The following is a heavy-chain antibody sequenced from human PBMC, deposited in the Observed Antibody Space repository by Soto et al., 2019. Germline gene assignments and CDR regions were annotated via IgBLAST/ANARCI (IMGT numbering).Heavy chain of an antibody. Sequence: QVQLVQSGAEVKKPGASVKVSCKASGYIFTGYYIHWLRQAPGQGLEWIGWINPNTSATNYAQKCQGRVTMSRDTSLGAAYMELTRLRPDDTALYYCAIIMCGRDHYYGMDVWGEGTMVTVSS. CDR1: GYIFTGYY. D-gene: IGHD1-26*01. CDR3: AIIMCGRDHYYGMDV. J-gene: IGHJ6*04. CDR2: INPNTSAT. V-gene: IGHV1-2*02.